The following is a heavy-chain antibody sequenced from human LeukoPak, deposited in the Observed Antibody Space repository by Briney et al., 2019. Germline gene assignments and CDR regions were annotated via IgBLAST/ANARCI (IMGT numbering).Heavy chain of an antibody. CDR1: GDSITGYY. Sequence: SETLSLTCSVSGDSITGYYWGWIRQPPGKGLEWIGNIYYTGNTYYNSSLKSRVTISLDTSKNQFSLKLSSVTAADTAVYYCARGKEVITMLRGLKPGYYFDYWGQGTLVTVSS. CDR3: ARGKEVITMLRGLKPGYYFDY. D-gene: IGHD3-10*01. J-gene: IGHJ4*02. CDR2: IYYTGNT. V-gene: IGHV4-39*07.